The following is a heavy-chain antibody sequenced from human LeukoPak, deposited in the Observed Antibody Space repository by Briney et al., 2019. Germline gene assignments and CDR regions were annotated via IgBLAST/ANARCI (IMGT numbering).Heavy chain of an antibody. J-gene: IGHJ5*02. CDR2: IIPIFGIA. V-gene: IGHV1-69*04. CDR1: GGTFSSYA. CDR3: ARDLPHEFTVVPADNRFDP. Sequence: SVKVSCKASGGTFSSYAISWVRQAPGQGLEWMGRIIPIFGIANYAQKLQGRVTITADKSTSTAYMELSSLRSEDTAVYYCARDLPHEFTVVPADNRFDPWGQGTLVTVSS. D-gene: IGHD2-2*01.